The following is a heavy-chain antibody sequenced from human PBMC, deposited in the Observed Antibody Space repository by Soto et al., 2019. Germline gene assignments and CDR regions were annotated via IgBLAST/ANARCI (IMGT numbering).Heavy chain of an antibody. V-gene: IGHV4-59*01. Sequence: SETLSLTCTVSDGSISSYYWSWIRQPPGKGLEWIGYIYYSGTTYYNHSLKSRVTISLDTSKSQFSLKLSSVTAADTAVYYCARAPNNGFWITYLPSGMDVWGQGTTVTVSS. CDR3: ARAPNNGFWITYLPSGMDV. J-gene: IGHJ6*02. CDR2: IYYSGTT. D-gene: IGHD3-3*01. CDR1: DGSISSYY.